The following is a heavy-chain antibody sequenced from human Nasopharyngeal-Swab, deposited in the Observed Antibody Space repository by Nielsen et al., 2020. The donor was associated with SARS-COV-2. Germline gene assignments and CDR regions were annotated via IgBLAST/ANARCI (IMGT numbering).Heavy chain of an antibody. Sequence: WIRQPPGKGLGWIGYIYYSGSTNYNPSLKSRVTISVDTSKNQFSLKLSSVTAADTAVYYCASFDILTGYGAYWGQGTLVTVSS. V-gene: IGHV4-59*01. J-gene: IGHJ4*02. CDR3: ASFDILTGYGAY. CDR2: IYYSGST. D-gene: IGHD3-9*01.